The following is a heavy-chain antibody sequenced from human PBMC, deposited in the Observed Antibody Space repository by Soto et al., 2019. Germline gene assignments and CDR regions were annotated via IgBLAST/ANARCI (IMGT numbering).Heavy chain of an antibody. Sequence: GGSLRLSCAASGFTFSSYAMHWVRQAPGKGLEWVAVISYDGSNKYYADSVKGRFTISRDNSKDTLYLQMNSLRAEDTAVYYCARELRITMIVALDYWGQGTLVTVSS. D-gene: IGHD3-22*01. CDR2: ISYDGSNK. CDR1: GFTFSSYA. V-gene: IGHV3-30-3*01. J-gene: IGHJ4*02. CDR3: ARELRITMIVALDY.